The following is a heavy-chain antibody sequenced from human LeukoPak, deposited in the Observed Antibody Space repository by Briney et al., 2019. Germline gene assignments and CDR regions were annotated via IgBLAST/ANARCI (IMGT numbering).Heavy chain of an antibody. Sequence: PGGSLRLSCAASGFTVSSNYMSWVRQAPGKGLEWIGEIYHSGSTNYNPSLKSRVTISVDKSKNQFSLKLSSVTAADTAVYYCVRVAKPFDAFDIWGQGTMVTVSS. D-gene: IGHD1-14*01. J-gene: IGHJ3*02. V-gene: IGHV4-4*02. CDR1: GFTVSSNY. CDR2: IYHSGST. CDR3: VRVAKPFDAFDI.